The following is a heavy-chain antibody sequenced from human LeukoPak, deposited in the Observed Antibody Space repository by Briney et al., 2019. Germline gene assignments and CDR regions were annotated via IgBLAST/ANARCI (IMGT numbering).Heavy chain of an antibody. CDR3: ARDDCSSISCYHNWFDP. D-gene: IGHD2-2*01. V-gene: IGHV3-7*01. CDR2: IKQDGSEK. Sequence: GGSLRLSCAASGFTFSSYWMSWVRQAPGKGLEWVANIKQDGSEKYYVDSVKGRFTISRDNAKNTLYLQMNSLRAEDTAVYYCARDDCSSISCYHNWFDPWGQGTLVTVSS. J-gene: IGHJ5*02. CDR1: GFTFSSYW.